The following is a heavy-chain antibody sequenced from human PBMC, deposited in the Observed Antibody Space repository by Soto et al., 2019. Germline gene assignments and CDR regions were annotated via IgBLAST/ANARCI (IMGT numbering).Heavy chain of an antibody. Sequence: EVQLVESGGGLVQPGGSLRLSCAASTFTCSNHWMSWVRQAPGKGLEWVANINQGGSAKYYLDSVKGRFTISRDNAKNSLDLQMNSLRAEDTAVYYCARIYCSTTSCYIDYWGQGTLVTVSS. CDR1: TFTCSNHW. D-gene: IGHD2-2*02. CDR2: INQGGSAK. J-gene: IGHJ4*02. CDR3: ARIYCSTTSCYIDY. V-gene: IGHV3-7*01.